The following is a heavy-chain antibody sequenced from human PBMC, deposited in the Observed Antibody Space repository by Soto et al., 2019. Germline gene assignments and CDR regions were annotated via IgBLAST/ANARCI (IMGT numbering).Heavy chain of an antibody. Sequence: QVQLMQSGAEVKKPGASVKVSCKASGDTFTDYYIHGVRQAPGQGLEWMGTVNPSGGHTTYAQHFLGRVTMTRDTSTSTLYMELTSLRSEDTAVYYCARGGHVVVVTAALDYWGQGTLVTVSS. CDR2: VNPSGGHT. D-gene: IGHD2-21*02. V-gene: IGHV1-46*01. J-gene: IGHJ4*02. CDR1: GDTFTDYY. CDR3: ARGGHVVVVTAALDY.